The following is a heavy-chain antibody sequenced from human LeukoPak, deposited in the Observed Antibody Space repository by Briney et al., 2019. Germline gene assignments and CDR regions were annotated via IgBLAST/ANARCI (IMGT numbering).Heavy chain of an antibody. J-gene: IGHJ4*02. D-gene: IGHD2-15*01. CDR1: GFTFSSYG. CDR2: IRYDGSNK. V-gene: IGHV3-30*02. CDR3: AKARYCSGGSCYSIDY. Sequence: GGSLRLSCAASGFTFSSYGMHWVRQAPGKGLEWVAFIRYDGSNKYYADSVKGRVTISRDNSKNTLYLQMNSLRAEDTAVYYCAKARYCSGGSCYSIDYWGQGTLVTVSS.